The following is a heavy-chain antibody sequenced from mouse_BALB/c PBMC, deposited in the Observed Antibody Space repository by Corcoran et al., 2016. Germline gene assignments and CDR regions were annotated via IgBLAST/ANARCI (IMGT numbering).Heavy chain of an antibody. D-gene: IGHD1-1*01. J-gene: IGHJ3*01. Sequence: QIQLVQSGPELKKPGETVKISCKASGYTFTNYGMHWVKQAPGKGLKWMGWINTYTGEPTYADDFKGRFAFSLETSASTAYLQINNLKNEDTATYFCARSDGSSWFAYWGQGTLVTVSA. CDR2: INTYTGEP. CDR3: ARSDGSSWFAY. V-gene: IGHV9-3-1*01. CDR1: GYTFTNYG.